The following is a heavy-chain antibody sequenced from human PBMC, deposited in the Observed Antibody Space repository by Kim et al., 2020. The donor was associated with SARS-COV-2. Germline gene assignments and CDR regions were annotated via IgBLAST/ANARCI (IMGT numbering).Heavy chain of an antibody. CDR3: AHGRVTTYAFDI. Sequence: GGSLRLSCAASGFAFSPYSMSWVRQAPGKGLEWVSAISGSGGSTYYADSVKGRFTISRDNSKTTLYLQMNSLRAEDTAVYYCAHGRVTTYAFDIWGQGTTVTVSS. CDR2: ISGSGGST. J-gene: IGHJ3*02. V-gene: IGHV3-23*01. D-gene: IGHD4-17*01. CDR1: GFAFSPYS.